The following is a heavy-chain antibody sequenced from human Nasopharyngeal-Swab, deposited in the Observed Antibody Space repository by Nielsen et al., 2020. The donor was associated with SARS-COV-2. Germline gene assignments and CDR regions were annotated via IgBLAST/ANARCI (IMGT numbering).Heavy chain of an antibody. J-gene: IGHJ6*02. Sequence: GESLKISCAASGFTFSSYSMNWVRQAPGKVLEWVSSISSSSSYIYYADSVKGRFTISRDNAKNSLYLQMNSLRAEDTAVYYCARGGGMASVAVVYYYGMDVWGQGTTVTVSS. CDR2: ISSSSSYI. D-gene: IGHD6-19*01. V-gene: IGHV3-21*01. CDR3: ARGGGMASVAVVYYYGMDV. CDR1: GFTFSSYS.